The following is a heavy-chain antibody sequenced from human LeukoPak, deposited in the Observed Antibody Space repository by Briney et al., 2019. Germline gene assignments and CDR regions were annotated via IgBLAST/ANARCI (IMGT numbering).Heavy chain of an antibody. D-gene: IGHD3-3*01. Sequence: GASVKVSCKASGGTFSSYAISWVRQAPGQGLEWMGGIIPIFGTANYAQKFQGRVTMTRNTSISTAYMELSSLRSEDTAVYYCARKGGSAYYDFWSGYSMGAFFDPWGQGTLVTVSS. CDR3: ARKGGSAYYDFWSGYSMGAFFDP. V-gene: IGHV1-69*06. CDR2: IIPIFGTA. CDR1: GGTFSSYA. J-gene: IGHJ5*02.